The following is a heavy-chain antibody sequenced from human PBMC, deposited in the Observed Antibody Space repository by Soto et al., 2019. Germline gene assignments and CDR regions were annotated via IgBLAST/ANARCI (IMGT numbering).Heavy chain of an antibody. J-gene: IGHJ6*02. CDR2: IYWDDDK. CDR3: IQSRCGGNCLQSYASYYYYGMDV. D-gene: IGHD2-21*02. Sequence: SGPTLVNPTQTLTLTCTFSAFSLSTGGVGVGWIRQPPGKALEWLALIYWDDDKRYSPSLRSRLTITKDTSKNQVVLTMTNMDPVDTATYYCIQSRCGGNCLQSYASYYYYGMDVWGQGTKVTVSS. V-gene: IGHV2-5*02. CDR1: AFSLSTGGVG.